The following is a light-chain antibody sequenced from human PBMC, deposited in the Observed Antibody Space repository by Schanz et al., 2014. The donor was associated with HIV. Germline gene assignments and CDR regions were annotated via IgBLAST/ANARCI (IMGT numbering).Light chain of an antibody. Sequence: QSVLTQPLSASGTPGQRVNMSCSGSSSNIGTNTVNWYQQLPGTAPKLLIYSNNRRPSGVPDRFSGSKSGTSASLAISGLQSEDEASYYCAAWDDGLRGPVFGGGTKLTVL. CDR3: AAWDDGLRGPV. V-gene: IGLV1-44*01. J-gene: IGLJ3*02. CDR2: SNN. CDR1: SSNIGTNT.